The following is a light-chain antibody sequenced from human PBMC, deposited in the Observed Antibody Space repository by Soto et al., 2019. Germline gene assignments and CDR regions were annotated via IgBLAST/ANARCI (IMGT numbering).Light chain of an antibody. CDR1: QGISNY. Sequence: DIQMTQSPSSLSASVGDRVTITCRASQGISNYLACYQQKPGKVPNLLIYAASRLQSGVPSRFSGSGSGTDFTLTISSLQPEDVASYYCQKYNGAPPFTFGPGTKVDIK. CDR2: AAS. CDR3: QKYNGAPPFT. V-gene: IGKV1-27*01. J-gene: IGKJ3*01.